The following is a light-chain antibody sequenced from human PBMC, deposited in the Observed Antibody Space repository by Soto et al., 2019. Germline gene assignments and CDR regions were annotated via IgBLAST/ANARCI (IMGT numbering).Light chain of an antibody. CDR2: EVS. CDR1: SSDVGGYNF. Sequence: QSALTQPPSASGSPGQSVTISCTGTSSDVGGYNFVSWYQQHPGRAPKLIIYEVSKRPSGVPDRFSGSKSGNTASLTVSRLQAEDEADYYCCSSAPGRTIVFGTGTKVTVL. V-gene: IGLV2-8*01. CDR3: CSSAPGRTIV. J-gene: IGLJ1*01.